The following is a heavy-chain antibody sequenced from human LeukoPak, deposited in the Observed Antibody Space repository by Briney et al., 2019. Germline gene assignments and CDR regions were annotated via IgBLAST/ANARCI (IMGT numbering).Heavy chain of an antibody. J-gene: IGHJ5*02. CDR2: MNPNSGNT. CDR1: GYTFTSYD. V-gene: IGHV1-8*03. Sequence: GVSVKVSCKASGYTFTSYDINWVRQATGQGLEWMGWMNPNSGNTGYAQKFQGRVTITRNTSISTAYMELSGLRSEDTAVYYCARGRPRCSSTSCLNWFDPWGQGTLVTVSS. CDR3: ARGRPRCSSTSCLNWFDP. D-gene: IGHD2-2*01.